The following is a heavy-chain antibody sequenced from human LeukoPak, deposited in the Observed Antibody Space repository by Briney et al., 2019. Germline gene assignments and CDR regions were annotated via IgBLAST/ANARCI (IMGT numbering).Heavy chain of an antibody. J-gene: IGHJ6*03. CDR2: INSDGSST. D-gene: IGHD6-13*01. Sequence: PGGSLRLSCAASGFTFSSYWMHWVRQAPGKGLVWVSHINSDGSSTSYADSVKGRFTISRDNAKNTVYVHMSSLRAEDTAVYYCARDVGGYSSSWTPYYMDVWGKGTTVTISS. CDR1: GFTFSSYW. CDR3: ARDVGGYSSSWTPYYMDV. V-gene: IGHV3-74*01.